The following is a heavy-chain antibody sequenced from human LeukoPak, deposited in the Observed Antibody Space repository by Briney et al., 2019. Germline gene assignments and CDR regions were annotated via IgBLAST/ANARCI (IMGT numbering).Heavy chain of an antibody. Sequence: SVKVSCKASGGTFSSYAISWVRQAPGQGLEWMGGIIPIFGTANYAQKFQGRVTITTDESTSTAYMELSSLRSEDTAVYYCARATPRYDILAGYYTSGQFDYWGQGTLVTVSS. CDR3: ARATPRYDILAGYYTSGQFDY. CDR2: IIPIFGTA. D-gene: IGHD3-9*01. CDR1: GGTFSSYA. V-gene: IGHV1-69*05. J-gene: IGHJ4*02.